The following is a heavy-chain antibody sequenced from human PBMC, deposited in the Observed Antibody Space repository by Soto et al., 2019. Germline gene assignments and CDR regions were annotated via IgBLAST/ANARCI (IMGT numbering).Heavy chain of an antibody. D-gene: IGHD5-18*01. V-gene: IGHV4-31*03. CDR3: AREARGYSYGYHY. Sequence: QVQLQESGPGLVKPSQTLSLTCTVSGGSISSGGYYWSWIRQHPGKGLEWIGYIYYSGSTYYNPSLQSRVXXSXDXXKNQFSLKLSSVTAADTAVYYCAREARGYSYGYHYWGQGTLVTVSS. J-gene: IGHJ4*02. CDR1: GGSISSGGYY. CDR2: IYYSGST.